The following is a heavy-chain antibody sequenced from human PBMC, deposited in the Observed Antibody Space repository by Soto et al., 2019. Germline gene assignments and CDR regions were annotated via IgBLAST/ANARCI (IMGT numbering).Heavy chain of an antibody. V-gene: IGHV3-23*01. CDR1: GFTFSSYA. CDR2: VSGSGYST. Sequence: EVQLLESGGGLVQPGGSLRLSCTASGFTFSSYAMSWVRQAPGKGLEWVSGVSGSGYSTYYADSVEGRFTISRDKSKTPLYLQMNSLRAEDTAVYYCAKDPHSWGQGTLVTVSA. J-gene: IGHJ4*02. CDR3: AKDPHS.